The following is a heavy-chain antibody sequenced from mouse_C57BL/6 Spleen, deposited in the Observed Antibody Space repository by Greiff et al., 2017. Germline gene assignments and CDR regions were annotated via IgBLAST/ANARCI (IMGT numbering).Heavy chain of an antibody. CDR2: IWSGGST. J-gene: IGHJ4*01. CDR3: AIYYGSPDYYAMDY. CDR1: GFSLTSYG. D-gene: IGHD1-1*01. V-gene: IGHV2-2*01. Sequence: QVQLQQSGPGLVQPSQRLSITCTVSGFSLTSYGVHWVRQSPGKGLEWLGVIWSGGSTDYNAAFISRLSISKDNSKSQVFFKMNSLQADATAIYYCAIYYGSPDYYAMDYWGQGTSVTVSS.